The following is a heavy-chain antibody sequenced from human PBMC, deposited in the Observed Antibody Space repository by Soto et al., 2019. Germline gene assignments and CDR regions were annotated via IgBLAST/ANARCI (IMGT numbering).Heavy chain of an antibody. CDR1: GGSFSSYA. D-gene: IGHD5-12*01. CDR3: ARGRQWLRSSGRGDPGYYYGMDV. CDR2: LITIFGKG. V-gene: IGHV1-69*01. J-gene: IGHJ6*02. Sequence: QVQLLQSGAEVKKPGSSVKVSCKASGGSFSSYAISWVRQAPGQGLEWMGGLITIFGKGNSAQKFQGRVTSTADDSSGTTAVGLNSLPSEDTAVYYGARGRQWLRSSGRGDPGYYYGMDVWGHGTSVTVSS.